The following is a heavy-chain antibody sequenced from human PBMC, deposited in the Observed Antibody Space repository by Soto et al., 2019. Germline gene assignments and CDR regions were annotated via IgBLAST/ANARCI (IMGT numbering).Heavy chain of an antibody. Sequence: SLRLSCTASGFTFSSYAMSWVRQAPGKGLEWVSAISGSGGNTYYADSVKGRFTISRDNSKNTLYLQMNSLRAEDTAVYYCAKSITARPFDYWGQGALVTVSS. J-gene: IGHJ4*02. CDR1: GFTFSSYA. CDR2: ISGSGGNT. V-gene: IGHV3-23*01. D-gene: IGHD6-6*01. CDR3: AKSITARPFDY.